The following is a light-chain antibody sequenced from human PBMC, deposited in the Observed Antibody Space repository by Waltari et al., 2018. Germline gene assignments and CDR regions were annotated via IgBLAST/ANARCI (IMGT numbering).Light chain of an antibody. CDR2: WAS. Sequence: DVVLTQSPDSLAVSLGERDTIPCKSSQSLFASTYQKTYLAWYQQKPGQPPKLLIYWASTRESGVPDRFSGSVSGTDFTLTISSLQAEDVAVYYCHQYYFKPYTFGQGTRLEIK. J-gene: IGKJ2*01. CDR3: HQYYFKPYT. V-gene: IGKV4-1*01. CDR1: QSLFASTYQKTY.